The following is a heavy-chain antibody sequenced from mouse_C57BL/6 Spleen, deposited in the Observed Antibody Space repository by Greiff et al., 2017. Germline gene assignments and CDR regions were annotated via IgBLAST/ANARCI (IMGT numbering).Heavy chain of an antibody. V-gene: IGHV2-2*01. J-gene: IGHJ4*01. CDR3: ARITYPYAMDY. D-gene: IGHD1-1*01. Sequence: VQLQQSGPGLVQPSQSLSITCTVSGFSLTSYGVHWVRQSPGKGLEWLGVIWSGCSTDYNAAFIFRLSISKDNSKSQVFFKMNSLRADDTAIYYCARITYPYAMDYWGQGTSVTVSS. CDR1: GFSLTSYG. CDR2: IWSGCST.